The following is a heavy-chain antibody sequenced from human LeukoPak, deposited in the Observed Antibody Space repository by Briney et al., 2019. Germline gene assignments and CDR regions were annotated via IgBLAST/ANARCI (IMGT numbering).Heavy chain of an antibody. J-gene: IGHJ4*02. D-gene: IGHD1-1*01. CDR1: GFTFSSNW. V-gene: IGHV3-74*01. Sequence: GGSLRLSCAASGFTFSSNWMNWVRQAPGKGLVWVSRINTDGSSTSYADSVKGRFTISRDNAKNTLYLQMNSLKNEDTAVYYCAKDRVWNSFDSWGQGTLVTVSS. CDR3: AKDRVWNSFDS. CDR2: INTDGSST.